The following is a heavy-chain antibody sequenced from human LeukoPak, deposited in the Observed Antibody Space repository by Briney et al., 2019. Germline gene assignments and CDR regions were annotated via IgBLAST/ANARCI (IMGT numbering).Heavy chain of an antibody. D-gene: IGHD1-14*01. CDR2: SKIGGEK. J-gene: IGHJ6*02. V-gene: IGHV3-53*01. CDR1: GFTVSSNY. Sequence: PGGSLRLSCAASGFTVSSNYMSWVRQAPGKGLEWVSAISKIGGEKFYADSVKGRFTISRDNSKNTLSLQMDSLRADDTALYYCARDEWWNQFHYHGMDVWGQGTTVTVSS. CDR3: ARDEWWNQFHYHGMDV.